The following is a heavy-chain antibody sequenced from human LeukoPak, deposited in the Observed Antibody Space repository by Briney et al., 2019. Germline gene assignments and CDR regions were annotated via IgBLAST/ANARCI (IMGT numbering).Heavy chain of an antibody. D-gene: IGHD3-16*01. V-gene: IGHV4-34*01. CDR3: ARGAGGPDY. Sequence: SETLSLTCAVYGGSFSGYYWSWIRQPPGKGLEWIGEINHSGSTNYNPSLESRLTISVDTSKNDFSLRMTSVTAADTAIYYCARGAGGPDYWGPGTLVTVSS. CDR1: GGSFSGYY. J-gene: IGHJ4*02. CDR2: INHSGST.